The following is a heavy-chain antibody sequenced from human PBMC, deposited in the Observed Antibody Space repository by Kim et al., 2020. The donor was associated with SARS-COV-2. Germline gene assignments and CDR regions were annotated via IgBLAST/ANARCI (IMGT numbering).Heavy chain of an antibody. CDR1: GFTFSSYG. Sequence: GGSLRLSCAASGFTFSSYGMHWVRQAPGKGLEWVAVISYDGSNKYYADSVKGRFTISRDNSKNTLYLQMNSLRAEDTAVYYCAKDRLSSHHHNMLSSMPLYYYGMDVWGQGTTVTVSS. V-gene: IGHV3-30*18. CDR2: ISYDGSNK. J-gene: IGHJ6*02. CDR3: AKDRLSSHHHNMLSSMPLYYYGMDV. D-gene: IGHD2-2*01.